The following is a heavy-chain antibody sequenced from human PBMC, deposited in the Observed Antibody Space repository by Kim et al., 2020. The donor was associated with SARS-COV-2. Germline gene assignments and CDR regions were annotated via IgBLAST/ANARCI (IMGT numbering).Heavy chain of an antibody. CDR2: IYYSGST. V-gene: IGHV4-59*13. J-gene: IGHJ5*02. D-gene: IGHD2-2*01. CDR1: GGSISSYY. CDR3: ARATRYCSSTSCYGWWFDP. Sequence: SETLSLTCTVSGGSISSYYWSWIRQPPGKGLEWIGYIYYSGSTNYNPSLKSRVTISVDTSKNQFSLKLSSVTAADTAVYYCARATRYCSSTSCYGWWFDPWGQGTLVTVSS.